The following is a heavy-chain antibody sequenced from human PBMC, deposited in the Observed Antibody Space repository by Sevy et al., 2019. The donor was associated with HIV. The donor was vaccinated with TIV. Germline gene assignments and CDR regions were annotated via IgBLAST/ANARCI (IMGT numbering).Heavy chain of an antibody. J-gene: IGHJ4*02. D-gene: IGHD3-3*01. CDR3: ARRRPSGYYEY. Sequence: KQSETLSLTCAVYGGSFSGYYWSWIRQPPGKGLEWIGEINHSGSTNYNPSLKSRVTISVDTSRNQFSLKLSSVTAAEMAVYYCARRRPSGYYEYWGQGTLVTVSS. CDR1: GGSFSGYY. V-gene: IGHV4-34*01. CDR2: INHSGST.